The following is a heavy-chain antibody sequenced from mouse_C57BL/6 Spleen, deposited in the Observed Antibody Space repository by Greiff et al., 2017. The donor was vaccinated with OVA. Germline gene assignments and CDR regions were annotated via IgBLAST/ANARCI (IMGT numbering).Heavy chain of an antibody. Sequence: EVKLMESGGGLVQPGGSLSLSCAASGFTFTDYYMSWVRQPPGKALEWLGFIRNKANGYTTEYSASVKGRFTISRDNSQSILYLQMNALRAEDSATYYCARYEGYFAYWGQGTLVTVSA. V-gene: IGHV7-3*01. CDR2: IRNKANGYTT. CDR3: ARYEGYFAY. J-gene: IGHJ3*01. D-gene: IGHD2-2*01. CDR1: GFTFTDYY.